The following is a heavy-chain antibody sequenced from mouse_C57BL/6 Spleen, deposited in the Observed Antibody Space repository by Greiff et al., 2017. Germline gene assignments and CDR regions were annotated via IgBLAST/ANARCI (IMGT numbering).Heavy chain of an antibody. V-gene: IGHV5-17*01. J-gene: IGHJ4*01. Sequence: DVQLQESGGGLVKPGGSLKLSCAASGFTFSDYGMHWVRQAPEKGLEWVAYISSGSSTIYYADTVKGRFTISRDNAKNTLFLQMTSLRSEDTAMYYCARPWLDYAMDYWGQGTSVTVSS. CDR1: GFTFSDYG. CDR2: ISSGSSTI. D-gene: IGHD2-2*01. CDR3: ARPWLDYAMDY.